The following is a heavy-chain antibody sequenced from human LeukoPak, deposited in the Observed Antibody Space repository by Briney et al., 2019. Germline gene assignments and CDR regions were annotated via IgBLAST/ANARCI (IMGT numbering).Heavy chain of an antibody. D-gene: IGHD2-8*02. Sequence: SETLSLTCAVYGGSFSGYYWSWIRQPPGKGLEWLGEINHSGSTNYNPSLQSRVTISVDTSKNQFSLKLSSVTAADTAVYYCAVFNTVDYWGQGTLVTVSS. V-gene: IGHV4-34*01. CDR1: GGSFSGYY. J-gene: IGHJ4*02. CDR2: INHSGST. CDR3: AVFNTVDY.